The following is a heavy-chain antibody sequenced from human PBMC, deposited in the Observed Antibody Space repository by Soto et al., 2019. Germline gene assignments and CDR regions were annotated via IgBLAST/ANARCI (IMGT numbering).Heavy chain of an antibody. V-gene: IGHV1-69*13. D-gene: IGHD3-22*01. CDR3: AARDSSGSYYGMDV. Sequence: SVKVSCKASGGTFSSYAISWVRQAPGQGLEWMGGIIPIFGTANHAQKFQGRVTITADESTSTAYMELSSLRSEDTAVYYCAARDSSGSYYGMDVWGQGTTVTGS. J-gene: IGHJ6*02. CDR1: GGTFSSYA. CDR2: IIPIFGTA.